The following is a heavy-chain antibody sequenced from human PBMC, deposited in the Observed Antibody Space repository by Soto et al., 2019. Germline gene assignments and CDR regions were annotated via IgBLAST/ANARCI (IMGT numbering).Heavy chain of an antibody. V-gene: IGHV3-23*01. CDR3: AKDRSAARQTRYMDV. J-gene: IGHJ6*03. CDR2: ISGSGGST. Sequence: PGGSLRLSCAASGFTFCSYAMSWVRQAPGKGLEWVSAISGSGGSTYYADSVKGRFTISRDNSKNTLYLQMNSLRAEDTAVYYCAKDRSAARQTRYMDVWGKGTTVTVSS. D-gene: IGHD6-6*01. CDR1: GFTFCSYA.